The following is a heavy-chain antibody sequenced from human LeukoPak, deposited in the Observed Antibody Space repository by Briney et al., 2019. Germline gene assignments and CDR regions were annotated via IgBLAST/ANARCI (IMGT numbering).Heavy chain of an antibody. Sequence: PGGSLRLSCAASGFTFSSYAMSWVRQAPGKGLEWVSAISGSGGSTYYADSVKGRLTISRDNSKNTLYLQMNSLRAEDTAVYYCAKGDCSSTSCHYYYYGMDVWGQGTTVTVSS. CDR1: GFTFSSYA. CDR2: ISGSGGST. V-gene: IGHV3-23*01. D-gene: IGHD2-2*01. J-gene: IGHJ6*02. CDR3: AKGDCSSTSCHYYYYGMDV.